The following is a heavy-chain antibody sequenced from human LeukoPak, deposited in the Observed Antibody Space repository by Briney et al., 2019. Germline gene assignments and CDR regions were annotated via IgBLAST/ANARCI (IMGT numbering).Heavy chain of an antibody. Sequence: GGSLRLSCAASGFTFSSYTMTWVRQAPGKGPEWVSAIGGRGTSTYYADSLGGRFTISRDNSKDMLYLQMNSLKVEDTATYYCGKEGGAWGQGTKVTVSS. D-gene: IGHD3-16*01. CDR2: IGGRGTST. J-gene: IGHJ5*02. CDR1: GFTFSSYT. V-gene: IGHV3-23*01. CDR3: GKEGGA.